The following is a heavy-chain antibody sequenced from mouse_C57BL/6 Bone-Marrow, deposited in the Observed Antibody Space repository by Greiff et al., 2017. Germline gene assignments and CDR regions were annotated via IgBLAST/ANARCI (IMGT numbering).Heavy chain of an antibody. J-gene: IGHJ1*03. D-gene: IGHD1-1*01. CDR1: GYTFTSYW. CDR3: ARPTVVAPTEDFDV. V-gene: IGHV1-59*01. CDR2: IDPSDSYT. Sequence: VQLQQPGAELVRPGTSVKLSCKASGYTFTSYWMHWVKQRPGQGLEWIGVIDPSDSYTNYNQKFKGKATLTVDTSSSTAYMQLSSLTSEDSAVYYCARPTVVAPTEDFDVWGTGTTVTVSS.